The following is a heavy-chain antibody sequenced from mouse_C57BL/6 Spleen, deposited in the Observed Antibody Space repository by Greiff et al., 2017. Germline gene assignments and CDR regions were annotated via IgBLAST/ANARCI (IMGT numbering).Heavy chain of an antibody. CDR3: ARRWLLSMDY. Sequence: QVQLKQPGAELVMPGASVKLSCKASGYTFTSYWMHWVKQRPGQGLEWIGEIDPSDSYTNYNQKFKGKSTLTVDKSSSTAYMQLSSLTSEDSAVYYCARRWLLSMDYWGQGTSVTVSS. CDR2: IDPSDSYT. CDR1: GYTFTSYW. J-gene: IGHJ4*01. D-gene: IGHD2-3*01. V-gene: IGHV1-69*01.